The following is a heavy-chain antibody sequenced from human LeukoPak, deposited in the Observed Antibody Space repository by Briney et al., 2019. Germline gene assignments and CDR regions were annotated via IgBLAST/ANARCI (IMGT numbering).Heavy chain of an antibody. J-gene: IGHJ4*02. D-gene: IGHD2-2*01. CDR2: IYYSGST. CDR3: ARTVDCSSTSCYPMMAGYYFDY. Sequence: PSETLSLTCAVYGGSFSGYYWSWIRQPPGKGLEWIGYIYYSGSTNYNPPLKSRVTISVDTSKNQFSLKLSSVTAADTAVYYCARTVDCSSTSCYPMMAGYYFDYWGQGTLVTVSS. V-gene: IGHV4-59*01. CDR1: GGSFSGYY.